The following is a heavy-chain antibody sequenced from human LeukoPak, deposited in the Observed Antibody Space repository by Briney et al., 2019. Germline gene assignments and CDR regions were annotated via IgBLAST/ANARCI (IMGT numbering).Heavy chain of an antibody. CDR1: GYTFTGYY. Sequence: ASVKVSCKASGYTFTGYYMHWVRQAPGQGLEWMGIINPSGGSTSYAQKFQGRVTMTRDTSTSTVYMELSSLRSEDTAVYYCARPKGSMVRGPTLRYFDYWGQGTLVTVSS. J-gene: IGHJ4*02. CDR2: INPSGGST. V-gene: IGHV1-46*01. D-gene: IGHD3-10*01. CDR3: ARPKGSMVRGPTLRYFDY.